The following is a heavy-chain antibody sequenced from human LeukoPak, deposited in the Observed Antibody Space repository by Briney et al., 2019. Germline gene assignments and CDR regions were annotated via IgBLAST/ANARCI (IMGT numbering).Heavy chain of an antibody. V-gene: IGHV3-21*04. CDR3: VRDRGTYRPIDS. CDR2: ISYTGTYI. Sequence: GGSLRLSCAASAFSLSAYNMNWVRQAPGKGLEWVSSISYTGTYIYYADSVKGRFTISRNNAQNSLYLHMNSLRAEDTAIYYCVRDRGTYRPIDSWGQGTLVTVSS. J-gene: IGHJ4*02. CDR1: AFSLSAYN. D-gene: IGHD1-26*01.